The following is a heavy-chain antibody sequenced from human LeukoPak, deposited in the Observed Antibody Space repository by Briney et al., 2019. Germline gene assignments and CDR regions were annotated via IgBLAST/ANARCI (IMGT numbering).Heavy chain of an antibody. CDR3: ARGIAVAGTYVY. CDR2: FSYSGST. D-gene: IGHD6-19*01. CDR1: GVSISDYH. J-gene: IGHJ4*02. V-gene: IGHV4-59*12. Sequence: PSETLSLTCSVSGVSISDYHWVWIRQPPAKGLEWMGYFSYSGSTRYNPSLKSRVTISVDTSKNQFSLKLSSVTAADTAVYYCARGIAVAGTYVYWGQGTLVTVSS.